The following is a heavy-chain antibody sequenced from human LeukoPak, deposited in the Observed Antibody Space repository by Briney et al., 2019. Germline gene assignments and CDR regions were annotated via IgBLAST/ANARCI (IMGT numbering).Heavy chain of an antibody. Sequence: GSLRLSCAASGFTVSNNYMSWVRQAPGKGLEWVSVIYSGDDTYYVESVKGRFTISRDNSKNTLFLQMNRLRAEDTAVYYCAGRRVLDASFDYWGQGTLVTVSS. D-gene: IGHD3-16*01. CDR2: IYSGDDT. CDR1: GFTVSNNY. J-gene: IGHJ4*02. V-gene: IGHV3-66*02. CDR3: AGRRVLDASFDY.